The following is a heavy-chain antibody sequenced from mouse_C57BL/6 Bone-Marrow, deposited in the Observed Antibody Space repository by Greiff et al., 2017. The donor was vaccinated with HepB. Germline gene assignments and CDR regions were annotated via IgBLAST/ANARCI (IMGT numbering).Heavy chain of an antibody. J-gene: IGHJ3*01. V-gene: IGHV5-9-1*02. Sequence: EVMLVESGEGLVKPGGSLKLSCAASGFTFSSYAMSWVRQTPEKRLEWVAYISSGGDYIYYADTVKGRFTISRVNARNTLYLQMSSLKSEDTAMYYCTRGLILRSRGAYWGQGTLVTVSA. D-gene: IGHD1-1*01. CDR1: GFTFSSYA. CDR2: ISSGGDYI. CDR3: TRGLILRSRGAY.